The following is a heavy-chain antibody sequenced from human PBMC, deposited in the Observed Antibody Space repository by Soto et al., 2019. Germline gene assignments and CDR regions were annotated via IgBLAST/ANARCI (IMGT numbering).Heavy chain of an antibody. V-gene: IGHV3-30-3*01. D-gene: IGHD3-22*01. CDR2: ISYDGSNK. Sequence: HPGGSLRLSCAASGFTFSSYAMHWVRQAPGKWLEWVAVISYDGSNKYYADSVKGRFTISRDNSKNTLYLQMNSLRAEDTAVYYCARIYYYDSSGYNDSFDIWGQGXMVTV. CDR1: GFTFSSYA. CDR3: ARIYYYDSSGYNDSFDI. J-gene: IGHJ3*02.